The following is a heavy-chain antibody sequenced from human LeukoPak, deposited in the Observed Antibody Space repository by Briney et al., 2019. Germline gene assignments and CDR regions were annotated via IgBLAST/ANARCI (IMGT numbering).Heavy chain of an antibody. J-gene: IGHJ4*02. CDR1: GGSFSGYY. CDR3: ARGRYYGSGSYYTNY. CDR2: INHSGST. Sequence: SETLSLTCAVYGGSFSGYYWSWIRQPPGKGLEWIGEINHSGSTNYNPSLKSRVTISVDTSKNQFSLKLGSVTAADTAVYYCARGRYYGSGSYYTNYWGQGTLVTVSS. D-gene: IGHD3-10*01. V-gene: IGHV4-34*01.